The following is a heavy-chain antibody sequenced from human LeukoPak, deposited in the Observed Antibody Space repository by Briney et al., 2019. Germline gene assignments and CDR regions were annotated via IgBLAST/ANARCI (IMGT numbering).Heavy chain of an antibody. CDR1: GYSFTSYW. V-gene: IGHV5-51*01. Sequence: GESLKISCQGFGYSFTSYWVGWVRQMSGKGMELRGVIYPGDSRIRFNPSFQAPVTISVDKSISTAYLQWVSLKASDTAMYYCACRDLTSTWSFPWGQGTLVTVSS. CDR2: IYPGDSRI. J-gene: IGHJ5*02. CDR3: ACRDLTSTWSFP. D-gene: IGHD6-13*01.